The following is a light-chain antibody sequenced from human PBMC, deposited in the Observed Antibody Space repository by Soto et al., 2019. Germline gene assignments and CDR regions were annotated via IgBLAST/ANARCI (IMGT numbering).Light chain of an antibody. V-gene: IGKV1-8*01. CDR1: QAISSY. J-gene: IGKJ4*01. Sequence: AIRMTQSPSSFSASTGDRVTITCRASQAISSYLAWYQQKPGKAPNLLIYAASTLQSGVPSRFSGSGSGTDYTLTINNRLYEDFATYYYQQYYSYPLTFGGGTKVEIK. CDR2: AAS. CDR3: QQYYSYPLT.